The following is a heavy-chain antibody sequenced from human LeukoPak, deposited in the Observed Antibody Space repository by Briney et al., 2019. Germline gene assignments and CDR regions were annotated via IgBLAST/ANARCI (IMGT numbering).Heavy chain of an antibody. Sequence: SVKVACKSSGGTFSRYALSWVRQAPGQGLEWMGGIIPLFGTANYAQKFQGRVTITADESTSTAYMELSSLRSGDTAVYYCAISFCGGDCSSTLYYYGMDVWGHGTTVTVSS. CDR3: AISFCGGDCSSTLYYYGMDV. CDR2: IIPLFGTA. J-gene: IGHJ6*02. D-gene: IGHD2-21*02. CDR1: GGTFSRYA. V-gene: IGHV1-69*13.